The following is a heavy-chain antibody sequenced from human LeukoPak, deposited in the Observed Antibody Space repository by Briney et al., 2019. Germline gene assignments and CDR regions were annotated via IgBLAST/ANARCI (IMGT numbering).Heavy chain of an antibody. CDR3: ARGWDAEYFQH. Sequence: ASVKVSCKASGYTFSGYYVHWVRQAPGQGLEWMGWINPNSGGTNYAQKFQGRVTMTRDTSISTAHMELSRLRSDDTAVYYCARGWDAEYFQHWGQGTLVTVSS. CDR2: INPNSGGT. D-gene: IGHD1-26*01. J-gene: IGHJ1*01. V-gene: IGHV1-2*02. CDR1: GYTFSGYY.